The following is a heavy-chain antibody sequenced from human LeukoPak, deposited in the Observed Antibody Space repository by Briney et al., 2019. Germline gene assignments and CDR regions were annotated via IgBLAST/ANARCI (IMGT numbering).Heavy chain of an antibody. CDR1: GGSISSGSYY. CDR2: IYTSGST. CDR3: ARDLLPGRRGLYYYGMDV. D-gene: IGHD2/OR15-2a*01. V-gene: IGHV4-61*02. Sequence: PSQTLSLTCTVSGGSISSGSYYWSWIRQPAGKGLEWIVRIYTSGSTNYNPSLKSRVTISVDTSKNQFSLKLSSVTAADTAVYYCARDLLPGRRGLYYYGMDVWGQGTTVTVPS. J-gene: IGHJ6*02.